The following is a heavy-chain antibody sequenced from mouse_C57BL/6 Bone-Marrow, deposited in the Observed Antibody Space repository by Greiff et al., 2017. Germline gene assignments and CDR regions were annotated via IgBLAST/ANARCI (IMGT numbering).Heavy chain of an antibody. CDR2: MHPSGGSP. V-gene: IGHV1-64*01. Sequence: QVQLQQPGAELVQPGASVKLSCKASGYTFTNYWMHWVKQRPGQGLEWIGMMHPSGGSPDYNEQFKSEATLIVNKSSRTADMERSGLASADSAVYYCARAYDYDDYTMDYWGQGTSVTVSS. D-gene: IGHD2-4*01. CDR3: ARAYDYDDYTMDY. J-gene: IGHJ4*01. CDR1: GYTFTNYW.